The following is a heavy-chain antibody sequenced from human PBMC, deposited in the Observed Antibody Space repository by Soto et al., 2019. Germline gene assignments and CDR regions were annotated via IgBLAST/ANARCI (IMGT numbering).Heavy chain of an antibody. J-gene: IGHJ3*02. CDR3: ATEIMHIADRNDDFDI. Sequence: GGSLRLSCAASGFTFDDYTMHWVRQAPGKGLEWVSLISWDGGSTYYADSVKGRFTISRDNSKNSLYLQMNSLRTEDTALYYCATEIMHIADRNDDFDIWGQGTMVTVSS. V-gene: IGHV3-43*01. CDR2: ISWDGGST. D-gene: IGHD6-6*01. CDR1: GFTFDDYT.